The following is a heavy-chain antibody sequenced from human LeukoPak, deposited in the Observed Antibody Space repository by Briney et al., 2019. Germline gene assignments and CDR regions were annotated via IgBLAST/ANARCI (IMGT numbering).Heavy chain of an antibody. V-gene: IGHV6-1*01. J-gene: IGHJ4*02. CDR1: GDSVSINSAA. CDR3: ARFSDRVAVATFDY. Sequence: SQTLSLTCAISGDSVSINSAAWNWIRQSPSRGLEWLGSTYYRSKWYNDYAVSVKSRITINPDTSKNQFSLQLNSETPEDTAVYYCARFSDRVAVATFDYWGQGTLVTVSS. D-gene: IGHD6-19*01. CDR2: TYYRSKWYN.